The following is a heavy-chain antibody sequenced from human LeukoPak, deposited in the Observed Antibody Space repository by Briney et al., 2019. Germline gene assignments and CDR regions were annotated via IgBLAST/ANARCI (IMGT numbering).Heavy chain of an antibody. J-gene: IGHJ6*02. CDR3: AKVGSSWTGYYYGMDV. CDR1: GFTFSSYA. D-gene: IGHD6-13*01. CDR2: ISGSGGST. V-gene: IGHV3-23*01. Sequence: GSLSLSCAASGFTFSSYAMSWVRQAPGKGLEGVSAISGSGGSTYYAASVKGRFTISRDNSKNTLYLQMNGLRAEDTAVYYCAKVGSSWTGYYYGMDVWGQGTTVTVSS.